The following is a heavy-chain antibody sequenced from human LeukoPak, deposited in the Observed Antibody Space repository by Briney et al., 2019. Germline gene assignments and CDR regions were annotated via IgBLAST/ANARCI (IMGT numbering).Heavy chain of an antibody. CDR1: GGSISSSSYY. CDR3: ARLPITIFGVVTQFDY. J-gene: IGHJ4*02. CDR2: IYYSGST. Sequence: SETLSLTCTVSGGSISSSSYYWGWIRQPPGKGLEWIGSIYYSGSTYYNPSLKSRVTISVDTSKNQFSLKLSSVTAADTAVYYCARLPITIFGVVTQFDYWGQGTLVTVSS. D-gene: IGHD3-3*01. V-gene: IGHV4-39*01.